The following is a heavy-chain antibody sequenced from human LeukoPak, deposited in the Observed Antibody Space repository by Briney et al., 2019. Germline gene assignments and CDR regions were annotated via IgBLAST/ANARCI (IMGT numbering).Heavy chain of an antibody. D-gene: IGHD2-2*01. CDR3: ASIRGDIVVVPAARMDV. J-gene: IGHJ6*04. V-gene: IGHV4-34*01. CDR2: INHSGST. Sequence: SETLSLTCAVYGGSFSGYYWSWVRQPPGKGGEWRGEINHSGSTNYNPSLTSRVTISVDTTNTQFSLKLSSVTAAATAVYYCASIRGDIVVVPAARMDVWGKGTTVTVSS. CDR1: GGSFSGYY.